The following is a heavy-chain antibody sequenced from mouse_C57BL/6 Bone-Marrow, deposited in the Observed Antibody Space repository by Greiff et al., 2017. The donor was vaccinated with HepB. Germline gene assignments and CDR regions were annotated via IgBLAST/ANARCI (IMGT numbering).Heavy chain of an antibody. CDR3: TYYSVAY. J-gene: IGHJ3*01. V-gene: IGHV14-4*01. CDR2: IDPENGDT. CDR1: GFNIKDDY. D-gene: IGHD2-12*01. Sequence: EVQLQESGAELVRPGASVKLSCTASGFNIKDDYMHWVKQRPEQGLEWIGWIDPENGDTEYASKFQGKATITADTSSNTAYLQLSSLTSEDTAVYYCTYYSVAYWGQGTLVTVSA.